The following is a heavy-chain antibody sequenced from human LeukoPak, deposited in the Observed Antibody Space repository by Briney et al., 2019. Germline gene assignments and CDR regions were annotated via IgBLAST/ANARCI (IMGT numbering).Heavy chain of an antibody. CDR1: GGSISSYY. Sequence: SETLSLTCTVSGGSISSYYWSWIRQPPGKGLEWIGYIYYSGSTNYNPSLKSRVTISVDTSKNQFSLKLSSVTAADTAVCYCARERDGYNYVGAFDIWGQGTMVTVSS. CDR2: IYYSGST. J-gene: IGHJ3*02. CDR3: ARERDGYNYVGAFDI. V-gene: IGHV4-59*01. D-gene: IGHD5-24*01.